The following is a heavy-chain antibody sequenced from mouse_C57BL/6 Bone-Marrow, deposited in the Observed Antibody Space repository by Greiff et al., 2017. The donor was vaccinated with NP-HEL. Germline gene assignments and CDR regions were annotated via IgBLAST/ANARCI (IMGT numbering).Heavy chain of an antibody. CDR3: ARYRVWYDYDDYFDF. Sequence: VQLQQSGPELVKPGASVKIPCKASGYTFTDYNMDWVKQSHGKSLEWIGDINPNNGGTIYNQKFKGKATLTVGHSYRTAYMELRILTSEDTAVYYCARYRVWYDYDDYFDFWGQGTTLTVSS. CDR2: INPNNGGT. CDR1: GYTFTDYN. D-gene: IGHD2-4*01. J-gene: IGHJ2*01. V-gene: IGHV1-18*01.